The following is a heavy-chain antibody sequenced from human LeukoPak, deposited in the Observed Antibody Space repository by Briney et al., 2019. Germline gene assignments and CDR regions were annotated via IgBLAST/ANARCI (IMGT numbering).Heavy chain of an antibody. CDR1: GFTFSSYA. CDR3: ARCTHYYYDSSGYSYYFDY. CDR2: ISYDGSNK. V-gene: IGHV3-30-3*01. J-gene: IGHJ4*02. D-gene: IGHD3-22*01. Sequence: AGRSLRLSCAASGFTFSSYAMHWVRQAPGKGLEWVAVISYDGSNKYYADSVKGRFTISRDNSKNTLYLQMNSLRAEDTAVYYCARCTHYYYDSSGYSYYFDYWGQGTLVTVSS.